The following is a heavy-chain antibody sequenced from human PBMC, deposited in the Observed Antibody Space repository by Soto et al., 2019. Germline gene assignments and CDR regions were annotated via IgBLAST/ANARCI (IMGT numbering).Heavy chain of an antibody. CDR2: ISAYNGNT. D-gene: IGHD5-18*01. Sequence: QVQLVQSGAEVKKPGASVKVSCKASGYTFTSYGISWVRQAPGQGLEWMGWISAYNGNTNYAQKLQGRVTMTTDTSTSTAYMELPSLRSDDTAVYYCALINGGYSPQGYGMDVWGQGTTVTVSS. J-gene: IGHJ6*02. CDR1: GYTFTSYG. V-gene: IGHV1-18*01. CDR3: ALINGGYSPQGYGMDV.